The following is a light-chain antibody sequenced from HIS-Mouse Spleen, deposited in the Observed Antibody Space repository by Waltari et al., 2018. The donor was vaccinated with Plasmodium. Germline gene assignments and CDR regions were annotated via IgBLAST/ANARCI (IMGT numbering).Light chain of an antibody. CDR2: SKN. Sequence: SSELTQDPAVSVALGQTVRITCQGDSLRSYYASCYQQKPRQSPVLVIYSKNNRPSGIPNRFSGSSSGNTASLTITGAQAEDEADYYCNSRDSSGNHLGVVFGGGTKLTVL. CDR3: NSRDSSGNHLGVV. V-gene: IGLV3-19*01. CDR1: SLRSYY. J-gene: IGLJ2*01.